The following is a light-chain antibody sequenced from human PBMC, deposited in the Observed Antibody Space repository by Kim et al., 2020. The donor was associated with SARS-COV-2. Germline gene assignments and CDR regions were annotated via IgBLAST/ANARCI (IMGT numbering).Light chain of an antibody. CDR3: QAWDSSTDVV. CDR2: QDS. V-gene: IGLV3-1*01. Sequence: SYELTQPPSVSVSPGQTASITCSGDKLGDKYACWYPQKPGQSPVLVIYQDSKRPSGIPERFSGSNSGNTATLTISGTQAMDEADYYCQAWDSSTDVVFGG. J-gene: IGLJ2*01. CDR1: KLGDKY.